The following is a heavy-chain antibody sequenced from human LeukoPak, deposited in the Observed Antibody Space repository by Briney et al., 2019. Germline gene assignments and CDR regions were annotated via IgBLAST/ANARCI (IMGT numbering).Heavy chain of an antibody. CDR2: IIPILGIA. V-gene: IGHV1-69*04. D-gene: IGHD6-19*01. J-gene: IGHJ4*02. CDR3: AGGPGAAVAGTSVGNFDY. Sequence: ASVKVSCKASGGTFSSYAISWVRQAPGQGLEWMGRIIPILGIANYAQKFKGRVTITADKSTSTAYMELRSLRSEDTAVYYCAGGPGAAVAGTSVGNFDYWGQGTLVTVSS. CDR1: GGTFSSYA.